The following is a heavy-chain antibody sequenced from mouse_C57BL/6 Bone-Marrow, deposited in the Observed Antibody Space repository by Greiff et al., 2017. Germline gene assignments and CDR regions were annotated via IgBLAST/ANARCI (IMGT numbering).Heavy chain of an antibody. CDR1: GYTFTNYW. CDR3: ARLNWDVRYFDY. D-gene: IGHD4-1*01. V-gene: IGHV1-63*01. CDR2: IYPGGGYT. Sequence: QVQLQQPGAELVRPGTSVKMSCKASGYTFTNYWIGSAKQRPGHGLEWIGDIYPGGGYTNYNEKFKGKATLTADKSSSTAYMQFSSLTSEDSAIYYCARLNWDVRYFDYWGQGTTLTVSS. J-gene: IGHJ2*01.